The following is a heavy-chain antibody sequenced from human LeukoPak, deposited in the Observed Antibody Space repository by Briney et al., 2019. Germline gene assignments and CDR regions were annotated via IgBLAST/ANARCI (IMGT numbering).Heavy chain of an antibody. D-gene: IGHD2-2*01. J-gene: IGHJ5*02. Sequence: ASVMVSCKASGYTFTGYYMHWVRQAPGQGLEWIGWINPNSGGTNYAQKFQGRVTMTRDTSISTAYMELSRLTSDDTAMYYCAREYCSTSNCAARWFDPWGQGTLVTVSS. CDR3: AREYCSTSNCAARWFDP. CDR2: INPNSGGT. V-gene: IGHV1-2*02. CDR1: GYTFTGYY.